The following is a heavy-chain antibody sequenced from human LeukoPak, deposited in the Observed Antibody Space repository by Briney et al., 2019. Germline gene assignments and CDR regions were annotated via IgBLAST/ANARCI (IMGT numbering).Heavy chain of an antibody. J-gene: IGHJ4*02. Sequence: GGSLRLSCAASAFTFSSYAMNWVRQAPGKGLEWVSGISGSGGNTYYADSVKDRFTISRDNSKSTLYLQMNSLRAEDTAVYYCAKDRGVYSSGWYGTYYFDYWGQGTLVTVSS. V-gene: IGHV3-23*01. CDR2: ISGSGGNT. CDR3: AKDRGVYSSGWYGTYYFDY. D-gene: IGHD6-19*01. CDR1: AFTFSSYA.